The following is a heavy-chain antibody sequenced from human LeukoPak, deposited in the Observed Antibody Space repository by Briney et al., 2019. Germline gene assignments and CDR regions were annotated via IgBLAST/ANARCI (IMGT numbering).Heavy chain of an antibody. J-gene: IGHJ4*02. CDR1: GFTFSSYA. V-gene: IGHV3-30*04. CDR3: ARGGRSSGWYGSYFDY. D-gene: IGHD6-19*01. CDR2: ISYDGSNK. Sequence: GGSLRLSCAASGFTFSSYAMHWVRQAPGKGLEWVAFISYDGSNKYYADSVKGRFTISRDNSKNTLYLQMNSLRAEDTAVYYCARGGRSSGWYGSYFDYWGQGTLVTVSS.